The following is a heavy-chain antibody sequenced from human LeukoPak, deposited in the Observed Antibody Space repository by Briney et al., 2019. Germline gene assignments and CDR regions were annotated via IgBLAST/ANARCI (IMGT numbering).Heavy chain of an antibody. CDR1: GFTFDDYA. J-gene: IGHJ2*01. Sequence: GGSLSLSCAASGFTFDDYAMHWVRQAPGKGLEWVSLITGDGGITYYADSVKGRFTISRDNSKNSLYLQMNGLRTEDTALYYCAKVYSGDWYFALWGRGSLVTVSS. CDR2: ITGDGGIT. V-gene: IGHV3-43*02. D-gene: IGHD5-18*01. CDR3: AKVYSGDWYFAL.